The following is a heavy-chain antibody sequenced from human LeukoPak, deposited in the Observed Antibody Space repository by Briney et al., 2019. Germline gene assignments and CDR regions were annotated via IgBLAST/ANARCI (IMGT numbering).Heavy chain of an antibody. CDR3: ARALTEYFYFDY. CDR2: IYYSGST. J-gene: IGHJ4*02. V-gene: IGHV4-31*11. D-gene: IGHD2/OR15-2a*01. Sequence: SKTLSLTCAVYGGSFSGYYWTWIRQHPGKGLEWIGYIYYSGSTYYNPSLKSRVTISVDTSKNQSSLKLSSVTAADTAVYYCARALTEYFYFDYWGQGTLVTVSS. CDR1: GGSFSGYY.